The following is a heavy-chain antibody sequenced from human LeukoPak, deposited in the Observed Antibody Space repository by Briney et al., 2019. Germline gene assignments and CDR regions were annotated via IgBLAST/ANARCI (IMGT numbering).Heavy chain of an antibody. V-gene: IGHV3-11*04. CDR2: ISSSGSTI. D-gene: IGHD6-13*01. Sequence: LSLTCAVSGGSISSGVYSWSWVRQPPGKGLEWVSYISSSGSTIYYADSVKGRFTISRDNAKNSLYLQMNSLRAEDTAVYYCARLYSSSWPIDYWGQGTLVTVSS. CDR3: ARLYSSSWPIDY. CDR1: GGSISSGVYS. J-gene: IGHJ4*02.